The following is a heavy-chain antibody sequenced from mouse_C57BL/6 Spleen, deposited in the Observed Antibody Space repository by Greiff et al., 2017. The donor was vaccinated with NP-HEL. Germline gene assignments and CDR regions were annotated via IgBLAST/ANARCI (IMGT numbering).Heavy chain of an antibody. V-gene: IGHV1-15*01. J-gene: IGHJ3*01. Sequence: VQLQQSGAELVRPGASVTLSCKASGYTFTDYEMHWVKQTPVHGLEWIGAIDPETGGTAYNQKFKGKAILTADKSSSTAYMELRSLTSEDSAVYYCTRDYYGSSYGCAYWGQGTLVTVSA. CDR2: IDPETGGT. CDR1: GYTFTDYE. D-gene: IGHD1-1*01. CDR3: TRDYYGSSYGCAY.